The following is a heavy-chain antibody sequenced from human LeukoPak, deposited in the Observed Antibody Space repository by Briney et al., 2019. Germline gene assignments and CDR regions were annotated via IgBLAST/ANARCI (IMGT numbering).Heavy chain of an antibody. CDR1: GGSISSGSYY. CDR2: IYYSGST. Sequence: SETLSLTCTVSGGSISSGSYYWSWIRQPPGKGLEWIGYIYYSGSTNYNPSLKSRVTISVDTSKNQFSLKLSSVTAADTAVYYCARVRYYYYMDVWGKGTTVTVSS. J-gene: IGHJ6*03. CDR3: ARVRYYYYMDV. V-gene: IGHV4-61*01.